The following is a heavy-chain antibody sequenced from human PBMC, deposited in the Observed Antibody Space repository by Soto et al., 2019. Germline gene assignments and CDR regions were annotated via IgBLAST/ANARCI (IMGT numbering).Heavy chain of an antibody. CDR3: ARERTYQMSGDDTLDI. CDR2: IYINGKA. CDR1: GGSLSNYN. Sequence: SETLSLTCTVSGGSLSNYNWNWVRQSAGKGLEWSGRIYINGKAYYNPSLKSRVTMSLDTLNNQVSLRLSSVTAADTAKYYCARERTYQMSGDDTLDIWGPGTMVTLSS. D-gene: IGHD2-2*01. V-gene: IGHV4-4*07. J-gene: IGHJ3*02.